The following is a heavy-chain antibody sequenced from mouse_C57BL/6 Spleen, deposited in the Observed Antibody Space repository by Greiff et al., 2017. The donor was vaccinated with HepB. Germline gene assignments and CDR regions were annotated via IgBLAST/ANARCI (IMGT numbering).Heavy chain of an antibody. CDR3: ASTTVVADYFDY. Sequence: EVQVVESGPGLVKPSQSLSLTCSVTGYSITSGYYWNWIRQFPGNKLEWMGYISYDGSNNYNPSLKNRISITRDTSKNQFFLKLNSVTTEDTATYYCASTTVVADYFDYWGQGTTLTVSS. V-gene: IGHV3-6*01. J-gene: IGHJ2*01. CDR2: ISYDGSN. CDR1: GYSITSGYY. D-gene: IGHD1-1*01.